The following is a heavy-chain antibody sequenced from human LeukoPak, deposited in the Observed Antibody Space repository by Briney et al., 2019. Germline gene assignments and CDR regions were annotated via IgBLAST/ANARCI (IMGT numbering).Heavy chain of an antibody. D-gene: IGHD3-10*01. V-gene: IGHV3-7*03. CDR2: IKQGGREE. CDR3: ARDNGGWFDT. J-gene: IGHJ5*02. CDR1: EFIFSDNL. Sequence: PGGSLRLSCVASEFIFSDNLMSWVRQAPGKGREWVANIKQGGREEKYVSSVKGRFAISRDDAKSTLYLQMDSLSGDDTAVYYCARDNGGWFDTWGRGTLVTVSS.